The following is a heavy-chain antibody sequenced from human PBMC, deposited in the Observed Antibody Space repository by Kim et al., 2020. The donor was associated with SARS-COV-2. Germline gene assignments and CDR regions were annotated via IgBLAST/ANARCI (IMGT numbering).Heavy chain of an antibody. CDR1: GFTFSSYE. D-gene: IGHD3-22*01. J-gene: IGHJ4*02. CDR2: ISSSGSTI. CDR3: ASIRGDYYDSSGYYTDY. V-gene: IGHV3-48*03. Sequence: GGSLRLSCAASGFTFSSYEMNWVRQAPGKGLEWVSYISSSGSTIYYADSVKGRFTISRDNAKNSLYLQMNSLRAEDTAVYYCASIRGDYYDSSGYYTDYWGQGTLVTVSS.